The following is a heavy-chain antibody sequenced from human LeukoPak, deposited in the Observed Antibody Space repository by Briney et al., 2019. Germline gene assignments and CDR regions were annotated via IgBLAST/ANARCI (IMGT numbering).Heavy chain of an antibody. V-gene: IGHV3-30-3*01. CDR2: ISYDGSNK. D-gene: IGHD4-23*01. CDR1: GFTFSSYA. Sequence: GSLRLSCAASGFTFSSYAMHWVRQAPGKGLEWVAVISYDGSNKYYADSVKGRFTISRDNSKNTLYLQMNSLRAEDTAVYYCARERSTVAPPHPFDYWGQGTLVTVSS. CDR3: ARERSTVAPPHPFDY. J-gene: IGHJ4*02.